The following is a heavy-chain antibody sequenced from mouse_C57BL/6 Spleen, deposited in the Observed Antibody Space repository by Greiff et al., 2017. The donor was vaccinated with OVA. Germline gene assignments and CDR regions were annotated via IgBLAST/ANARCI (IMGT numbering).Heavy chain of an antibody. CDR3: AREDSNYGFDY. CDR2: INYDGSST. Sequence: EVKLVESEGGLVQPGSSMKLSCTASGFTFSDYYMAWVRQVPEKGLEWVANINYDGSSTYYLDSLKSRFIISRDNAKNILYLQMSSLKSEDTATYYCAREDSNYGFDYWGQGTTLTVSS. CDR1: GFTFSDYY. J-gene: IGHJ2*01. V-gene: IGHV5-16*01. D-gene: IGHD2-5*01.